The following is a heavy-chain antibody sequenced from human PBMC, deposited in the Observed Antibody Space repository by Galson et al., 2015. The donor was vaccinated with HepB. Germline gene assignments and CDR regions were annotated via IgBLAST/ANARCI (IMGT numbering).Heavy chain of an antibody. Sequence: SLRLSCAASGFTFSSYSMNWVRQAPGKGLEWVSYISSSSSTIYYADSVKGRFTISRDNAKNSLYLQMNSLRAEDTAVYYCARDRLMEGISGYCSGGSCSTNAFDIWGQGTMVTVSS. D-gene: IGHD2-15*01. CDR2: ISSSSSTI. J-gene: IGHJ3*02. CDR1: GFTFSSYS. CDR3: ARDRLMEGISGYCSGGSCSTNAFDI. V-gene: IGHV3-48*04.